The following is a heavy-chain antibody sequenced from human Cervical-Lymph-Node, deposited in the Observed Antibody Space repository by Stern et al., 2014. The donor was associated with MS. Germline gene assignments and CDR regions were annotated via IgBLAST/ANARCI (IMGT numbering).Heavy chain of an antibody. V-gene: IGHV1-69*06. CDR3: ARDNDDNGMDV. D-gene: IGHD1-1*01. CDR2: SIPIFGTT. CDR1: GGTFSDYG. Sequence: QVQLVQSGAEVKNPGSSVTVACMASGGTFSDYGVSWVRQAPGQGLDLMGGSIPIFGTTHYAQKFQGRVAITADNSMSTVYMELTGLTSADTAVYYCARDNDDNGMDVWGQGTTVTVSS. J-gene: IGHJ6*02.